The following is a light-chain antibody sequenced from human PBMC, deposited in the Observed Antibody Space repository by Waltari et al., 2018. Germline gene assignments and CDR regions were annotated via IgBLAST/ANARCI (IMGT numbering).Light chain of an antibody. CDR2: DVN. Sequence: QSALTQPASVSGSPGQSITISCTGTSSDVGGYNYVSWYQQHPGKTPKLMIYDVNNRPSGFSNLFSGSQSGHTAALTISGLQAEDEADYFCSSYTSISALVFGGGTKLTVL. CDR3: SSYTSISALV. CDR1: SSDVGGYNY. J-gene: IGLJ2*01. V-gene: IGLV2-14*03.